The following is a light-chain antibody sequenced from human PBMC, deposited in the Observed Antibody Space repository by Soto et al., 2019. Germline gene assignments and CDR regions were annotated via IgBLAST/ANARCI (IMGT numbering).Light chain of an antibody. Sequence: QSALTQPASLSGSPGQSITISCTGTTSDVGTYKYVSWYQQHPGKAPKLIIYEVNKRPSGISNRFSGSKSGNTASLTISGLQAEDEAEYDCCSYAGSNSLIFGGGTKLTVL. V-gene: IGLV2-23*02. CDR3: CSYAGSNSLI. CDR1: TSDVGTYKY. J-gene: IGLJ2*01. CDR2: EVN.